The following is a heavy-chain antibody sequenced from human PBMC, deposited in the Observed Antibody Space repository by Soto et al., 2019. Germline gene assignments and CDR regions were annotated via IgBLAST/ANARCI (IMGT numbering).Heavy chain of an antibody. Sequence: EVQLVESGGGLVQPGRSLRLSCAASGFTFDDYAMHWVRQAPGKGLEWVSGISWNSGSIGYADSVKGRFTISRDNAKNSLYLQMNSLRAEDTALYYCAKDMPRKCELLSDAFDIWGQGTMVTVSS. V-gene: IGHV3-9*01. J-gene: IGHJ3*02. CDR3: AKDMPRKCELLSDAFDI. CDR2: ISWNSGSI. D-gene: IGHD1-26*01. CDR1: GFTFDDYA.